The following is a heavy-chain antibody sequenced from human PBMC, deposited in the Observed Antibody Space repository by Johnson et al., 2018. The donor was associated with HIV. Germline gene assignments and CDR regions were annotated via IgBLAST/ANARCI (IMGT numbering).Heavy chain of an antibody. V-gene: IGHV3-23*04. D-gene: IGHD6-6*01. CDR2: ISGSGGST. J-gene: IGHJ3*02. CDR3: ARVTGGYYSSSFGNAYDI. CDR1: GFTFSSYA. Sequence: VQLVESGGGVVQPGRSLRLSCAASGFTFSSYAMSWVRQAPGKGLEWVSAISGSGGSTYYADSVKGRFTISRDNSKNTLYLQMNSLRAEDTALFYCARVTGGYYSSSFGNAYDIWGQGTMVTVSS.